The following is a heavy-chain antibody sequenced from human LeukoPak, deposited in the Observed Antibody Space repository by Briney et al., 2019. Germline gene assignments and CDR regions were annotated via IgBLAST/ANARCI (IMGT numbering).Heavy chain of an antibody. CDR1: GGSISSSSYY. J-gene: IGHJ5*02. CDR3: ARRRSGLTWVDP. V-gene: IGHV4-39*01. D-gene: IGHD3-10*01. CDR2: IYYSGSP. Sequence: SETLSLTCTVSGGSISSSSYYWDWIRQPPGKGLKGIGSIYYSGSPYYNPSLKCRVTISVDTSRNPFCLKLSSVTASDTAVYYCARRRSGLTWVDPWGPGTLVTDSS.